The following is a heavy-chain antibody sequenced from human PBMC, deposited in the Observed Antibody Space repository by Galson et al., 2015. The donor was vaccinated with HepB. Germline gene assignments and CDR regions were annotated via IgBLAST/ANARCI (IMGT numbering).Heavy chain of an antibody. V-gene: IGHV3-30*18. CDR2: ISYDGSNK. Sequence: SLRLSCAASGFTFSSYGMHWVRQAPGKGLEWVAVISYDGSNKYYADSVKGRFTISRDNSKNTLYLQMNSLRAEDTAVYYCAKEWMVVRLFHYWGQGTLVTVSA. D-gene: IGHD2-15*01. J-gene: IGHJ4*02. CDR3: AKEWMVVRLFHY. CDR1: GFTFSSYG.